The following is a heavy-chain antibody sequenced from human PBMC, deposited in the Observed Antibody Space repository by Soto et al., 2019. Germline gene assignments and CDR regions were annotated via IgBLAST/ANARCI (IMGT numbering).Heavy chain of an antibody. V-gene: IGHV3-64*01. CDR2: ISSNGGST. J-gene: IGHJ6*03. CDR3: ARVSYYCSSTSCSNYYYYMDV. CDR1: GFTFSSYA. D-gene: IGHD2-2*01. Sequence: VQLVESGGGLVQPGGSLRLSCAASGFTFSSYAMHWVRQAPGKGLEYVSAISSNGGSTYYANSVKGRFTISRDNSKNTLYLQMGSLRAEDMAVYYCARVSYYCSSTSCSNYYYYMDVWGKGTTVTVSS.